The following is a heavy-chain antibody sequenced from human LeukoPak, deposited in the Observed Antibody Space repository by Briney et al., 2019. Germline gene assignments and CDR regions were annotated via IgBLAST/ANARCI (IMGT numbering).Heavy chain of an antibody. D-gene: IGHD5-18*01. Sequence: QTLSLTCTVSGGSISSGDYYWRWIRQPPGKGLEWIGYIYYSGSTYYNPSLKSRVTISVDTSKNQFSLKLSSVTAADTAVYYCARGDTAMVTRPYFDYWGQGTLVTVSS. V-gene: IGHV4-30-4*01. CDR3: ARGDTAMVTRPYFDY. CDR1: GGSISSGDYY. J-gene: IGHJ4*02. CDR2: IYYSGST.